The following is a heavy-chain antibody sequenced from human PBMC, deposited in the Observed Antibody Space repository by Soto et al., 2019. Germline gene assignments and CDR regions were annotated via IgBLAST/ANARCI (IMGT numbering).Heavy chain of an antibody. CDR1: GFTFTRYA. V-gene: IGHV3-30*04. Sequence: GGPLRLSCAASGFTFTRYAMHWVRQAPGKGLEWVAVISYDGSNKYYADSVKGRFTISRDNSKNPLYLQMNSLRAEDTAVYYCARDSPIAARDAFDIWGQGTMVTVSS. CDR3: ARDSPIAARDAFDI. D-gene: IGHD6-6*01. CDR2: ISYDGSNK. J-gene: IGHJ3*02.